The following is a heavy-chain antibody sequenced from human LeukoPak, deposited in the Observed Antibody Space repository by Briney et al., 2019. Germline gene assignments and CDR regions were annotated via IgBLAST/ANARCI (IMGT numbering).Heavy chain of an antibody. CDR3: AKDRSTAMVPLNWFDP. CDR2: ISGSGGST. V-gene: IGHV3-23*01. Sequence: PGGSLRLSCAASGFTFSSYAMSWVRQAPGKGLEWVSAISGSGGSTYYADSVKGRFTISRDNSKNTLYLQMNSLRAEDTAVYYCAKDRSTAMVPLNWFDPWGQGTLVTVSS. CDR1: GFTFSSYA. J-gene: IGHJ5*02. D-gene: IGHD5-18*01.